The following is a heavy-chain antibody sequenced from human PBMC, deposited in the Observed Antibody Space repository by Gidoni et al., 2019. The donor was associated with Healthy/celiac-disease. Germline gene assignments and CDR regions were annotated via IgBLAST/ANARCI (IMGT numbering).Heavy chain of an antibody. CDR2: ISGSGGST. J-gene: IGHJ5*02. CDR3: AKEVYYYGSEP. Sequence: EVQLLESGGGLVQPGGSLSLSCAASGFTFSSYALGWVRPAPGKGLECVAAISGSGGSTYYAVSVKGRFTISRDNSKNTLYLQMNSLRAEDTAVYYCAKEVYYYGSEPWGQGTLVTVSS. D-gene: IGHD3-10*01. V-gene: IGHV3-23*01. CDR1: GFTFSSYA.